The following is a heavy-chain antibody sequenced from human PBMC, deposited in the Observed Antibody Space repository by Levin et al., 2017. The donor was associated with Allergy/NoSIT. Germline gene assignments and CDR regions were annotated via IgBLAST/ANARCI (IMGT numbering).Heavy chain of an antibody. CDR3: AHSLGQPADAATEEEYNWFDP. V-gene: IGHV2-5*01. CDR2: IYWNDDK. Sequence: SGPTLVKPTQTLTLTCTFSGFSLSTSGVGVGWIRQPPGKALEWLALIYWNDDKRYSPSLKSRLTITKDTSKNQVVLTMTNMDPVDTATYYCAHSLGQPADAATEEEYNWFDPWGQGTLVTVSS. J-gene: IGHJ5*02. CDR1: GFSLSTSGVG. D-gene: IGHD6-25*01.